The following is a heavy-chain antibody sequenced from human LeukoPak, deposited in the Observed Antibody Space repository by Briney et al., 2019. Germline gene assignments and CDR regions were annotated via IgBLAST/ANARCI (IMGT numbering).Heavy chain of an antibody. D-gene: IGHD6-19*01. J-gene: IGHJ4*02. CDR2: INHSGST. V-gene: IGHV4-34*01. CDR3: ARRSVAGLWEADY. CDR1: GGSFSGYY. Sequence: KSSETLSLTCAVYGGSFSGYYWSWIRQPPGKGLEWIGEINHSGSTNYNPSLKSRVTISVDTSKNQFSLRLSSVTAADTAVYYCARRSVAGLWEADYWGQGTLVTVSS.